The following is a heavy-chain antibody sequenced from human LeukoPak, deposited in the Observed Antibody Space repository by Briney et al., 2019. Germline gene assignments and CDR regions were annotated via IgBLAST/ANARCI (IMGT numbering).Heavy chain of an antibody. CDR3: AREGGDYDILTGYYSS. Sequence: PGGSLRLSCAASGFTFSSDWMHWVRQATGKGLVWVSRINSDGSSTSYADSVKGRFTISRDNAKNTLYLQMNSLRAEDTAVYYCAREGGDYDILTGYYSSWGQGTLVTVSS. J-gene: IGHJ4*02. CDR1: GFTFSSDW. CDR2: INSDGSST. D-gene: IGHD3-9*01. V-gene: IGHV3-74*01.